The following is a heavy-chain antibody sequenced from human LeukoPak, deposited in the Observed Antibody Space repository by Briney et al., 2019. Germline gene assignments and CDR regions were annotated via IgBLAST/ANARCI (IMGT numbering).Heavy chain of an antibody. V-gene: IGHV3-66*01. J-gene: IGHJ3*02. Sequence: GGSLRLSCAASGFTVSSNNMSWVRQAPGKGLEWVSVIYSGGSTDYKDSVKDRFIISRDNSKNTLYLQINSLRAEDTAVYYCAKEMATMNAFDIWGQGTMVTVSS. D-gene: IGHD5-24*01. CDR1: GFTVSSNN. CDR3: AKEMATMNAFDI. CDR2: IYSGGST.